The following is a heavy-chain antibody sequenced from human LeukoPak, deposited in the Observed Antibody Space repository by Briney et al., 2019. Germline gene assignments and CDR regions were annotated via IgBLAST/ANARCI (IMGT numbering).Heavy chain of an antibody. D-gene: IGHD3-22*01. CDR1: GFSLSTGLG. Sequence: SGPTLVNPTQTLTLTCTFSGFSLSTGLGVGWIRQPPGKALEWLELIYWNDDKRYSPSLKSRLTITKDTSKNRVLLTMTNMDPVDTATYYCVHKYQDNSGYQYWGQGTLVTVSS. CDR2: IYWNDDK. V-gene: IGHV2-5*01. J-gene: IGHJ4*02. CDR3: VHKYQDNSGYQY.